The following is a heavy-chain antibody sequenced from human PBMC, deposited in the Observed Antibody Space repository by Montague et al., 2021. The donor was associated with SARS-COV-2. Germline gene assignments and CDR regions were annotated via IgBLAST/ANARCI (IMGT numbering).Heavy chain of an antibody. J-gene: IGHJ4*02. D-gene: IGHD2-2*01. V-gene: IGHV4-59*01. CDR1: GGSISSYY. CDR2: IYYSGST. Sequence: SETLSLTCTVSGGSISSYYWSWIRQPPGRRLEWIGYIYYSGSTNYNPSLKSRVTISLDTSKNQFSLKLSSVTAADTAAYYCARHCRSSLRHHSCFDSWGQGTLATVSS. CDR3: ARHCRSSLRHHSCFDS.